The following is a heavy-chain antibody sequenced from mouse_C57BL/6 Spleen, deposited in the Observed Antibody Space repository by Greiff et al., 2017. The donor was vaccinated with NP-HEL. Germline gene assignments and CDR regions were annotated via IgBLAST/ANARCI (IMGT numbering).Heavy chain of an antibody. CDR3: ARYDDRWYFDV. Sequence: QVQLQQPGAELVRPGSSVKLSCKASGYTFTSYWMDWVKQRPGQGLEWIGNIYPSDSETHYNQKFKDKATLTVDKSSSTAYMQLSSLTSEDSAVYYCARYDDRWYFDVWGTGTTVTVSS. J-gene: IGHJ1*03. CDR2: IYPSDSET. V-gene: IGHV1-61*01. CDR1: GYTFTSYW. D-gene: IGHD2-4*01.